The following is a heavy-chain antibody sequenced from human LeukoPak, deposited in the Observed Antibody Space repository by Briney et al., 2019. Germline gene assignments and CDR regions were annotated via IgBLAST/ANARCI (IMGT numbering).Heavy chain of an antibody. V-gene: IGHV1-18*01. CDR2: ISAYNGNT. Sequence: ASAKVSCKASGYTFISYGINWVRQAPGQGLEWVGWISAYNGNTNYAQKLQGRVTMTTDTLTSTAYMELRSLRSDDTAVYYCARGMYYYGSGNWFDPWGQGTLVTVSS. CDR1: GYTFISYG. J-gene: IGHJ5*02. CDR3: ARGMYYYGSGNWFDP. D-gene: IGHD3-10*01.